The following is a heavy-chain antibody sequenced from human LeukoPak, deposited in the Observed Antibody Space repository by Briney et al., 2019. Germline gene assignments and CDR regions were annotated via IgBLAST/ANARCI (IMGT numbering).Heavy chain of an antibody. CDR2: IYHSGSA. Sequence: SETLSLTCTVSGGSISSYYWSWIRQPRGKGLEWIGSIYHSGSAYYNPSLKSRVTISEDTSKNQFSLKLSSVTAADTAVYYCARAASCWYGDYWGQGTLVTVSS. CDR3: ARAASCWYGDY. D-gene: IGHD6-19*01. CDR1: GGSISSYY. J-gene: IGHJ4*02. V-gene: IGHV4-59*01.